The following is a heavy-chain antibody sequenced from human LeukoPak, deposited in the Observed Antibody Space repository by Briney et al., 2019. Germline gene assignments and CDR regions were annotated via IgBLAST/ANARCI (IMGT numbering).Heavy chain of an antibody. CDR2: IRSKAYGGTT. J-gene: IGHJ4*02. V-gene: IGHV3-49*04. CDR3: TRGYGLEWFPSPFDY. D-gene: IGHD3-3*01. CDR1: GFTFGDYA. Sequence: QAGGSLRLSCTASGFTFGDYAMSWVRQAPGKGLEWVGFIRSKAYGGTTEYAASVKGRFTISRDDSKSIAYLQMNSLKTEDTAVYYCTRGYGLEWFPSPFDYWGQGTLVTVSS.